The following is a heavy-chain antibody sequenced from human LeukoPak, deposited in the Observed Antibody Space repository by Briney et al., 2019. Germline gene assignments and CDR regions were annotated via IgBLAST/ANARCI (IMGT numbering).Heavy chain of an antibody. CDR2: ISSSSSYI. CDR3: ARDLGYSGYDYGVDY. D-gene: IGHD5-12*01. J-gene: IGHJ4*02. V-gene: IGHV3-21*01. CDR1: GFTFSSYS. Sequence: GGSLRLSCAASGFTFSSYSMNWVRQAPGKGREWVSSISSSSSYIYYADSVKGRFTISRDNAKNSLYLQMNSLRAEDTAVYYCARDLGYSGYDYGVDYWGQGTLVTVSS.